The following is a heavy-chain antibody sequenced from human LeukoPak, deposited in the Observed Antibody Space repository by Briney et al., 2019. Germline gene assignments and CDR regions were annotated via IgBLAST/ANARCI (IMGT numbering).Heavy chain of an antibody. J-gene: IGHJ6*03. CDR1: GFTFSSGA. D-gene: IGHD3-16*01. CDR3: ARDGLGLWSQEKYYYYYYMDV. V-gene: IGHV3-48*01. Sequence: GGSLRLSCAASGFTFSSGAMNWVRQAPGKGLEGVSYISSSSSTIYYADSVKGRFTISRDNAKNSLYLQMNSLRAEDTAVYYCARDGLGLWSQEKYYYYYYMDVWGKGTTVTVSS. CDR2: ISSSSSTI.